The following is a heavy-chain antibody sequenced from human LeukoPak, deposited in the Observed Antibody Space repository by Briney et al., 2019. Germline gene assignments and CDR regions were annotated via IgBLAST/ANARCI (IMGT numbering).Heavy chain of an antibody. Sequence: PGGSLRLSCAASGFTFSSYAMSWVRQAPGNGLEWVSAISGSGGSTYYADSVKGRFTISRDNSKNTLSLQMNSLRAEDTAVYYCARAGATVSTIWFDPWGQGTLVTVSS. CDR1: GFTFSSYA. J-gene: IGHJ5*02. CDR3: ARAGATVSTIWFDP. V-gene: IGHV3-23*01. CDR2: ISGSGGST. D-gene: IGHD6-25*01.